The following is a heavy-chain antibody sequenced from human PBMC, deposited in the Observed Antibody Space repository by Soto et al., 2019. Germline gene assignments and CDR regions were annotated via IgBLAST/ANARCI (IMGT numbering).Heavy chain of an antibody. CDR3: AHSLPKITFGGVIVNFDY. Sequence: QITLKESGPTLVKPTQTLTLTCTFSGFSLSTSGVGVGWIRQPPGKALEWLALIYWDDDKRYSPSLKSRLTITKDTSKNQVVLTMTNMDPVDTATYYCAHSLPKITFGGVIVNFDYWGQGTLVTVSS. CDR2: IYWDDDK. CDR1: GFSLSTSGVG. J-gene: IGHJ4*02. V-gene: IGHV2-5*02. D-gene: IGHD3-16*02.